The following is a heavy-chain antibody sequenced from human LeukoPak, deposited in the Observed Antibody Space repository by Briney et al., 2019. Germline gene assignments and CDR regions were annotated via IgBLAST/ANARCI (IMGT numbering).Heavy chain of an antibody. J-gene: IGHJ4*02. CDR1: GFTFSRYG. V-gene: IGHV3-30*03. Sequence: GGSLRLSCAASGFTFSRYGMHWVRQAPGKGGEGVAVISYDGSNKYYADSVKGRFTISRDNSKNTLYLQMNSLRAEDTAVYYCAREEGSGYSYGYDYWGQGTLVTVSS. CDR3: AREEGSGYSYGYDY. D-gene: IGHD5-18*01. CDR2: ISYDGSNK.